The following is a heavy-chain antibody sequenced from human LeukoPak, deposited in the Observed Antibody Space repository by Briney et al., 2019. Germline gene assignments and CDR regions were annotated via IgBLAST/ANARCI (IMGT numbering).Heavy chain of an antibody. V-gene: IGHV3-66*01. Sequence: GGSLRLSCAASGFTVTSNYIIWVRQAPGKGLEWVSVIYSGGGTYYADSVRGRFTTSRDISENTVYLQMDSLRAEDTAVYYCVTALARAFAIWGQGTMVTVSS. D-gene: IGHD6-13*01. J-gene: IGHJ3*02. CDR2: IYSGGGT. CDR1: GFTVTSNY. CDR3: VTALARAFAI.